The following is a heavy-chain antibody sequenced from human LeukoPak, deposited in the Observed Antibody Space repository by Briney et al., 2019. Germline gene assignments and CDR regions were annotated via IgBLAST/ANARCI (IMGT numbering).Heavy chain of an antibody. D-gene: IGHD3-16*01. V-gene: IGHV4-34*01. Sequence: PSETLSLTCAVYGGSFSGYYWSWIRQPPGKGLEWIGEINHSGSTNYNPSLKSRVTISVDTSKNQFSLKLSSVTAADTAVYYCAGGRGRYGGVFVYWGQGTLVTVSS. CDR2: INHSGST. J-gene: IGHJ4*02. CDR1: GGSFSGYY. CDR3: AGGRGRYGGVFVY.